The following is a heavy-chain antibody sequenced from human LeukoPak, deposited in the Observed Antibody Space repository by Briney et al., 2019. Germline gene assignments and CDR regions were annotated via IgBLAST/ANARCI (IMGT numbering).Heavy chain of an antibody. Sequence: PGGSLRLSREASGFSFSDYGMHWVRQAPGKGLEWVAIIWYDGSYKYYADSVKGRFTVSRDNSKNTLYLQMNSLRAEDTAMYYCAKPTRGSGGSFLIDYWGQGTLVTVSS. CDR3: AKPTRGSGGSFLIDY. CDR2: IWYDGSYK. V-gene: IGHV3-33*03. D-gene: IGHD2-15*01. J-gene: IGHJ4*02. CDR1: GFSFSDYG.